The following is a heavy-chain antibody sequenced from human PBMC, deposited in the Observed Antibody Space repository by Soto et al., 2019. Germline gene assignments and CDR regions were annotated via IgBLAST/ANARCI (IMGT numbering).Heavy chain of an antibody. CDR3: ARDKKSGSGWNGEFDY. J-gene: IGHJ4*02. CDR2: IYYSGST. CDR1: GGSISSYY. Sequence: SETLSLTCTVSGGSISSYYWSWIRQPPGKGLEWIGYIYYSGSTNYNPSLKSRVTISVDTSKNQFSLKLSSVTAADTAVYYCARDKKSGSGWNGEFDYWGQGTLVTVSS. D-gene: IGHD6-19*01. V-gene: IGHV4-59*01.